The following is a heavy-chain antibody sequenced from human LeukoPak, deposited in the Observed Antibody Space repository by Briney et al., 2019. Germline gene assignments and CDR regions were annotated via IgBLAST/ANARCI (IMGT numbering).Heavy chain of an antibody. D-gene: IGHD4-17*01. CDR2: ISYEGSNE. Sequence: GGSLRLSCAASGFTFSSYGMHWVRQAPGEGLEWVAGISYEGSNEYYADSVKGRFTISRDNSKNTLDLQMNSLRAEDTALYYCVKQGWEDGAQHFDCWGQGTLVTVSS. V-gene: IGHV3-30*18. CDR1: GFTFSSYG. CDR3: VKQGWEDGAQHFDC. J-gene: IGHJ4*02.